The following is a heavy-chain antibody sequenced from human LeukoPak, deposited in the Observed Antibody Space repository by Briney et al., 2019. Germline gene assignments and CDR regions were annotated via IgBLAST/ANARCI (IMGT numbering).Heavy chain of an antibody. V-gene: IGHV3-74*01. CDR2: INTDGSST. D-gene: IGHD2-15*01. Sequence: PGGSLRLSCAASGFTFSSYWMHWVRQAPGKGLVWVSRINTDGSSTSYADSVKGRFTISRDNAKNTLYLQTNSLRAEDTAVYYCARDGMVASVDYWGQGTLVTVSS. J-gene: IGHJ4*02. CDR1: GFTFSSYW. CDR3: ARDGMVASVDY.